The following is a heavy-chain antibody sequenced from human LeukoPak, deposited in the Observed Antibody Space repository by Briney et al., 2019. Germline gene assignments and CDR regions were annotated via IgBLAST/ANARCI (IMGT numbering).Heavy chain of an antibody. D-gene: IGHD7-27*01. V-gene: IGHV1-2*02. Sequence: ASVKVSCKASGYTFTDYYMHWVRQAPGQGLEWMGWINPNGGGTKYAQRFQDRVTMTRDTSTNTAYMELSGLASDDSATYYCARIPLNWDHTDYWGQGSLVTVSS. J-gene: IGHJ4*02. CDR2: INPNGGGT. CDR1: GYTFTDYY. CDR3: ARIPLNWDHTDY.